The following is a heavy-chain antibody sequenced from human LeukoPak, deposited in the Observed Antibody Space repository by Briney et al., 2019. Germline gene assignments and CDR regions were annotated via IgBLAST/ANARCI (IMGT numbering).Heavy chain of an antibody. CDR1: GGSFSGYY. J-gene: IGHJ4*02. D-gene: IGHD3-10*01. V-gene: IGHV4-34*01. CDR3: ASTTVLLWFGELSPPLDY. CDR2: INHSGST. Sequence: PSETLSLTCAVYGGSFSGYYWSWIRQPPGKGLEWIGEINHSGSTNYNPSLKSRVTISVDTSKNQFSLKLSSVTAADTAVYYCASTTVLLWFGELSPPLDYWGQGTLVTVSS.